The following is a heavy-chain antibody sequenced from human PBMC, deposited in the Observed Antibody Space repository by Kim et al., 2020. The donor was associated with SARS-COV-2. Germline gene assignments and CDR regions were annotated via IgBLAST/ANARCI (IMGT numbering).Heavy chain of an antibody. CDR1: GYTFTSYA. CDR2: INAGNGNT. Sequence: ASVKVSCKASGYTFTSYAMHWVRQAPGQRLEWMGWINAGNGNTKYSQKFQGRVTITRDTSASTAYMELSSLRSEDTAVYYCARDLPLLRYFDWLPNSGGGMDVWGQGTTVTVSS. J-gene: IGHJ6*02. D-gene: IGHD3-9*01. CDR3: ARDLPLLRYFDWLPNSGGGMDV. V-gene: IGHV1-3*01.